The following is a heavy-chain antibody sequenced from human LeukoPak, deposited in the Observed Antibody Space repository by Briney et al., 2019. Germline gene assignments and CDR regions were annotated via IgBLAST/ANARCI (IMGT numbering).Heavy chain of an antibody. CDR3: ATVRNADGGNSGEAFDS. J-gene: IGHJ3*02. Sequence: VKVSCKVSGYTFTDYYMHWVQQAPGKGLEWMGLVDPEDGETIYAEKFQGRVTITADTSTDTAYMELSSLRSEDTAVYYCATVRNADGGNSGEAFDSWGQGTMVTVSS. CDR1: GYTFTDYY. CDR2: VDPEDGET. V-gene: IGHV1-69-2*01. D-gene: IGHD4-23*01.